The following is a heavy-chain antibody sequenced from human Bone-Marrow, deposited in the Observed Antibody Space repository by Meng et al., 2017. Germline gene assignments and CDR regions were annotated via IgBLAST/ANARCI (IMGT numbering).Heavy chain of an antibody. Sequence: QGQLQQWGAGLLKPSGTLSLTCVVSGGSFSDYYWSWIRQPPGKGLEWIGEINHSGSTNYNPSLENRATISVDTSQNNLSLKLSSVTAADSAVYYCARGPTTMAHDFDYWGQGTLVTVSS. V-gene: IGHV4-34*01. CDR3: ARGPTTMAHDFDY. CDR2: INHSGST. CDR1: GGSFSDYY. J-gene: IGHJ4*02. D-gene: IGHD4-11*01.